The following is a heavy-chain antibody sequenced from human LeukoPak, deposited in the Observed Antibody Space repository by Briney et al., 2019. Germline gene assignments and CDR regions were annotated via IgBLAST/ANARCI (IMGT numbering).Heavy chain of an antibody. CDR1: GFNFSYYA. D-gene: IGHD3-3*01. V-gene: IGHV3-23*01. Sequence: GGSLRLSCAASGFNFSYYAMSWVRQAPGRGLDYVSAISGSGVSVNYADSVKARFTISRDNSKNTLYLQMNSLRAEDTAVYYCAIFNSVWDAFDVWGQGTMVTVSS. J-gene: IGHJ3*01. CDR3: AIFNSVWDAFDV. CDR2: ISGSGVSV.